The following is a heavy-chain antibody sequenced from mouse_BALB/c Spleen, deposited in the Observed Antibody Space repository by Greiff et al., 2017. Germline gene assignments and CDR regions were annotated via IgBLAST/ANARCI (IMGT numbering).Heavy chain of an antibody. D-gene: IGHD6-2*01. J-gene: IGHJ3*01. CDR3: SRHISAYRGFAY. CDR2: ISRGGDNT. Sequence: DVKLQESGGGLVKPGGSLKLSCAASGFAFSSYDLSWVRQTPEKRLEWVAYISRGGDNTYYPDTVKGRFTISRDNVKNTLYLQLSSLKSEDTAMYYCSRHISAYRGFAYWGQGTLVTVSA. V-gene: IGHV5-12-1*01. CDR1: GFAFSSYD.